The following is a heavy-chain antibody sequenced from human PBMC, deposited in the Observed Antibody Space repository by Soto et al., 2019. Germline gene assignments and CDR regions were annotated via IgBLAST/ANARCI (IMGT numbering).Heavy chain of an antibody. V-gene: IGHV3-30-3*01. CDR3: ARAGYSGYNGYYYYGMDV. CDR2: ISYDGSNK. Sequence: PGGSLRLSCAASGFTFSSYAMHWVRQAPGKGLEWVAVISYDGSNKYYADSVKGRFTISRDNSKNTLYLQMNSLRAEDTAVYYCARAGYSGYNGYYYYGMDVWGQGTKVTVSS. CDR1: GFTFSSYA. J-gene: IGHJ6*02. D-gene: IGHD5-12*01.